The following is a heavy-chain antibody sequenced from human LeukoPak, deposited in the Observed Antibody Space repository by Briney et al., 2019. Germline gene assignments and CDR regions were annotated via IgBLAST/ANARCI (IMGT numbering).Heavy chain of an antibody. CDR2: ISTYNGNI. CDR3: AKSIVVVIAATSGFDP. V-gene: IGHV1-18*01. J-gene: IGHJ5*02. Sequence: GASVKVSCKASGYTFTNYGIHWVRQAPGQGLEWMGWISTYNGNINYAQKYQDRLTMTTDASTNTAYMELRSLRSDDTAVYYCAKSIVVVIAATSGFDPWGQGTLVIVSS. D-gene: IGHD2-15*01. CDR1: GYTFTNYG.